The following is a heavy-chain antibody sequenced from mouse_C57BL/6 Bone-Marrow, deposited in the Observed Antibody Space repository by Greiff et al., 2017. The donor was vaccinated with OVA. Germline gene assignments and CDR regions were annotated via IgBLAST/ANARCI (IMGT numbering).Heavy chain of an antibody. V-gene: IGHV10-3*01. CDR2: IRSNSSNSAT. Sequence: EVQLVESGGGLVQPKGSLKLSCAASGFTFNTYAMHWVRQAPGQGLEWVARIRSNSSNSATYYADSVKARFTISSDDSPSMLYLQMNSLKTEDTAMYYCVRPIYYGDRDWFAYWGQGTLVTVSA. CDR1: GFTFNTYA. CDR3: VRPIYYGDRDWFAY. D-gene: IGHD2-13*01. J-gene: IGHJ3*01.